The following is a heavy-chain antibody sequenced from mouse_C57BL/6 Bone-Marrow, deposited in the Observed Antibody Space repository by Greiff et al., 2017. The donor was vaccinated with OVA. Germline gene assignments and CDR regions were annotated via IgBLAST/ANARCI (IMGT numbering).Heavy chain of an antibody. Sequence: VQLQQSGAELVRPGASVTLSCKASGYTFTDYYINWVKQRPGQGLEWIARIYPGSGNTYYNEKFKGKATLTAEKSSSTAYMQLSSLTSEDSAVYFCARRGLFDYWGQGTTLTVSS. CDR2: IYPGSGNT. CDR3: ARRGLFDY. D-gene: IGHD3-3*01. V-gene: IGHV1-76*01. CDR1: GYTFTDYY. J-gene: IGHJ2*01.